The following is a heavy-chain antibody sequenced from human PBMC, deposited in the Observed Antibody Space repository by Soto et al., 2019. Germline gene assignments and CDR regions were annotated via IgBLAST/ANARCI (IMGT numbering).Heavy chain of an antibody. CDR1: GFTFSDYG. CDR3: ANMPPNCSRGSCYYMRGINYMDV. J-gene: IGHJ6*03. Sequence: GGSLRLSCAASGFTFSDYGMHWVRQAPGKGLEWVAFISYDGSNKYYADSVNGRFTISRDNSKNTLYLQMNSLRAEDPAVYYCANMPPNCSRGSCYYMRGINYMDVWGKGTPVTVSS. D-gene: IGHD2-15*01. V-gene: IGHV3-30*18. CDR2: ISYDGSNK.